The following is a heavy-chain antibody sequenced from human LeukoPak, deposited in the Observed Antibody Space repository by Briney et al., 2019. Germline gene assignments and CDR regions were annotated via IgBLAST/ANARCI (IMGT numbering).Heavy chain of an antibody. CDR2: ISGSDNHT. Sequence: TGGSLRLSCAASGFTFSSYAMSWVRQAPGKGLEWVSAISGSDNHTYYADSVKGRFTISRDNSRNTLYLQMNSLRAEDTAVYYCAKDYLGSSGFSYYFDYWGQGTLVTVSS. D-gene: IGHD3-22*01. CDR3: AKDYLGSSGFSYYFDY. V-gene: IGHV3-23*01. J-gene: IGHJ4*02. CDR1: GFTFSSYA.